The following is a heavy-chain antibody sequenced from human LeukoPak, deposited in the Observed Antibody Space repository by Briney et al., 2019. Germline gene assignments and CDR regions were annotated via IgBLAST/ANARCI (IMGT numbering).Heavy chain of an antibody. J-gene: IGHJ4*02. CDR3: ARGGIRFIAARPRYFDY. Sequence: PSETLSLTCAVYGGSFSGYYWSWIRQPPGKGLEWIGEINRSGCTNYNPSLKSRVTISVDTSKNQFSLKLSSVTAADTAVYYCARGGIRFIAARPRYFDYWGQGTLVTVSS. CDR2: INRSGCT. V-gene: IGHV4-34*01. CDR1: GGSFSGYY. D-gene: IGHD6-6*01.